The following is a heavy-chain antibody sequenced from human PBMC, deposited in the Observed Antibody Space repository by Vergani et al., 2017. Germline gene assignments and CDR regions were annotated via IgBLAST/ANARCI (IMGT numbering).Heavy chain of an antibody. CDR1: GFTFSSYG. V-gene: IGHV3-33*01. D-gene: IGHD1-14*01. J-gene: IGHJ6*02. CDR3: TTPAQEGIRSYYGMDV. Sequence: VQLVESGGGVVQPGRSLRLSCAASGFTFSSYGMHWVRQAPGKGLEWVAVIWYDGSNKYYADSVKGRFTISRDNSKNTLYLQMNSLKTEDTAVYYCTTPAQEGIRSYYGMDVWGQGP. CDR2: IWYDGSNK.